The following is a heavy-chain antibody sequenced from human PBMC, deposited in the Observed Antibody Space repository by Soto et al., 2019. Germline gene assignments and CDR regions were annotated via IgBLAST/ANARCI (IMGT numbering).Heavy chain of an antibody. D-gene: IGHD5-12*01. V-gene: IGHV1-69*04. Sequence: SVKVCCKNSGGTISNDIIPWVRQAPGQRLEWMGRIIPLLDITNYAQKFQGRVTITADKSTSTAYMELNSLRSEDTAVYYCVRDAPIGSTYSGHDGIDYW. CDR2: IIPLLDIT. CDR1: GGTISNDI. CDR3: VRDAPIGSTYSGHDGIDY. J-gene: IGHJ4*01.